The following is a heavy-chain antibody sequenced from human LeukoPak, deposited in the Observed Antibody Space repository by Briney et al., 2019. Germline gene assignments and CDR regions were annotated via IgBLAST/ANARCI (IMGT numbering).Heavy chain of an antibody. Sequence: EASVKVSCKASGYTFTGYYVHWVRQAPGQGLEWMGWINPNSGVTNYAQKFQGRVTMTRDTSISTAYMELSGLTSDDTAVYYCAIPILVTAQIPDYWGQGTLVTVSS. CDR2: INPNSGVT. J-gene: IGHJ4*02. V-gene: IGHV1-2*02. CDR1: GYTFTGYY. D-gene: IGHD2-21*02. CDR3: AIPILVTAQIPDY.